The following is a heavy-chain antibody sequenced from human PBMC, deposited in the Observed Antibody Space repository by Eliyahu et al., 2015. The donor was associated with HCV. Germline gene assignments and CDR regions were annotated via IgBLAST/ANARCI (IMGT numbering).Heavy chain of an antibody. V-gene: IGHV3-13*05. CDR3: ARELGIAGNWYFDL. D-gene: IGHD7-27*01. CDR2: IDTAGDP. J-gene: IGHJ2*01. Sequence: EVQLVESGGGWVQPGGSLRLSXAASGFIFGSQXFXWVRQATGTGLXWVSGIDTAGDPYYTGSVKGRFTIARDNARNSLYLQMNSLTDGDTAVYYCARELGIAGNWYFDLWGRGTLVTVSS. CDR1: GFIFGSQX.